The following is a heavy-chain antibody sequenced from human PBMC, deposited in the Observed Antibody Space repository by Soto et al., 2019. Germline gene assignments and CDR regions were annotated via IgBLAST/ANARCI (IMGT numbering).Heavy chain of an antibody. CDR3: ARGRVVVPAAVMFNCLDP. J-gene: IGHJ5*02. V-gene: IGHV4-34*01. Sequence: ETLSLTCAVYGGSFSGYYWSWIRQPPGKGLEWIGEINHSGSTNYNPSLKSRVTISVDRSRTQFSLKMSSVTAADTAVYYCARGRVVVPAAVMFNCLDPWGQGALVTVSS. CDR2: INHSGST. D-gene: IGHD2-2*01. CDR1: GGSFSGYY.